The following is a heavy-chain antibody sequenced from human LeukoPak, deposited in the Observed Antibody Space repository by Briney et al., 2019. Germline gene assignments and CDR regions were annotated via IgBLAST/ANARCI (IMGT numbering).Heavy chain of an antibody. CDR2: ISGYNGKT. CDR3: ARAGAVVDNWFDP. J-gene: IGHJ5*02. Sequence: GASVKVSCKASGYTFTGYYIHWMRQAPGQGLEWMGWISGYNGKTKYAQKLQDRVTMTTDTSTTTAYMELRSLTSDDTAVYYCARAGAVVDNWFDPWGQGTLVTVSS. CDR1: GYTFTGYY. V-gene: IGHV1-18*04. D-gene: IGHD2-15*01.